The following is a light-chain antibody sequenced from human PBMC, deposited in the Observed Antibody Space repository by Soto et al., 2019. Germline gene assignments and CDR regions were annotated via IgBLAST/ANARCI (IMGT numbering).Light chain of an antibody. Sequence: QSVLAQPPSVSGSPGQSVTISCTGTSSDVGSYNRVSWYQQPPGTAPKLIIYEVSNRPSGVPDRFFGSKSGNTASLTIPGLQAEDEADYYCSSFTSSNTWVFGGGT. CDR3: SSFTSSNTWV. J-gene: IGLJ3*02. V-gene: IGLV2-18*02. CDR2: EVS. CDR1: SSDVGSYNR.